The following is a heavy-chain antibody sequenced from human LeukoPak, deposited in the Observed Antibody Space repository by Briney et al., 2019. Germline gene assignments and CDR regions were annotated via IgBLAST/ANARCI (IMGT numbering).Heavy chain of an antibody. V-gene: IGHV3-48*03. CDR3: ARAKYQMLDAFDI. D-gene: IGHD2-2*01. CDR2: ISSSGTTI. Sequence: PGGSLRLSCAASGFTFRSYEMNWVRQAPGKGLEWVSYISSSGTTIFYADSVKGRFTISRDNAKNSLYLQMNSLRAEDTAVYYCARAKYQMLDAFDIWGQGTMVTVSS. CDR1: GFTFRSYE. J-gene: IGHJ3*02.